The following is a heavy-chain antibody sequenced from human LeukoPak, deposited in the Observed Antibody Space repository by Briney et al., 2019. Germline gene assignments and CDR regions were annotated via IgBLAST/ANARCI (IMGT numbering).Heavy chain of an antibody. D-gene: IGHD5-24*01. CDR3: AKGESITSAWFDS. CDR1: GFSFRSYG. Sequence: GGSLRLSCAASGFSFRSYGMHWVRQAPGKGLEWVAVISSDEINEYYADSVKGRFTISRDNSKDTLYLQINSLRGEDTAVYYCAKGESITSAWFDSWGQGTLVTVSS. V-gene: IGHV3-30*18. CDR2: ISSDEINE. J-gene: IGHJ5*01.